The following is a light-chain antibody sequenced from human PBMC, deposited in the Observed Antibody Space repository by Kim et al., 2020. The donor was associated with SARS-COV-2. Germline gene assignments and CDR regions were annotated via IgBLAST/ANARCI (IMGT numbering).Light chain of an antibody. CDR1: QSISSSR. CDR3: QQYNSWLIT. J-gene: IGKJ5*01. CDR2: GAS. Sequence: EIVLTQSPGTLSLSPGERATLSCRASQSISSSRLAWYQQKPGQAPRLLIYGASSRATGIPARFSGSGSGTDFTLTISSLQSEDFAVYYCQQYNSWLITFGQGTRLEIK. V-gene: IGKV3-20*01.